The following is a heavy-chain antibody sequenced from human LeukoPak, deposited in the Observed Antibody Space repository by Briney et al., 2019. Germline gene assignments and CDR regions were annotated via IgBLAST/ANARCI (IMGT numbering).Heavy chain of an antibody. CDR3: TRDDGSGSYRRYYFDY. D-gene: IGHD3-10*01. Sequence: GGSLRLSCTASGFSFGDYAMSWVRQAPGKGLAWVGFIRSKAYGGITEYAASVKGRFSISRDDSKSIAYLQMNSLKTEDTAVYYCTRDDGSGSYRRYYFDYWGQGTLVTVSS. CDR2: IRSKAYGGIT. J-gene: IGHJ4*02. V-gene: IGHV3-49*04. CDR1: GFSFGDYA.